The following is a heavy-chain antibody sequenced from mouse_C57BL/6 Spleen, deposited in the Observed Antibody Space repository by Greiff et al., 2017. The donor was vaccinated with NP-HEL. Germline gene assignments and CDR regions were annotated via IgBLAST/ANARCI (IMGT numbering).Heavy chain of an antibody. CDR2: IYPGDGDT. V-gene: IGHV1-80*01. J-gene: IGHJ2*01. CDR1: GYAFSSYW. D-gene: IGHD1-1*01. CDR3: ARSGYYGPYYFDY. Sequence: VQLQESGAELVKPGASVKISCKASGYAFSSYWMNWVKQRPGKGLEWIGQIYPGDGDTNYNGKFKGKATLTADKSSSTAYMQLSSLTSEDSAVYFCARSGYYGPYYFDYWGQGTTLTVSS.